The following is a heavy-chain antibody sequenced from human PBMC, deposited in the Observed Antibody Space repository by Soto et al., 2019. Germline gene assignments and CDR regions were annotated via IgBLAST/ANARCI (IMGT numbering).Heavy chain of an antibody. CDR3: ARDPYYYDSSGYYSFDY. V-gene: IGHV1-18*01. J-gene: IGHJ4*02. CDR2: ISAYNGNT. D-gene: IGHD3-22*01. CDR1: GYTFTSYG. Sequence: GASEKVSCKASGYTFTSYGSSWVRQAPGQGLEWMGWISAYNGNTNYAQKLQGRVTMTTDTSTSTAYMELRSLRSDDTAVYYCARDPYYYDSSGYYSFDYWGQGTLVTVSS.